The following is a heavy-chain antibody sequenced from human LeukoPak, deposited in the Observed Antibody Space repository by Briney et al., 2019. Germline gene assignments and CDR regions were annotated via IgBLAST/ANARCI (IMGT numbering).Heavy chain of an antibody. V-gene: IGHV1-8*02. CDR2: MNPNSGNT. Sequence: ASVKVSCKASGGTFSSYAISWVRQAPGQGLEWMGWMNPNSGNTGYAQKFQGRVAMTRNTSISTAYMELSSLRSDDTAVYYCARALGWGSGSYYYYYMDVWGKEATVTVSS. J-gene: IGHJ6*03. CDR3: ARALGWGSGSYYYYYMDV. CDR1: GGTFSSYA. D-gene: IGHD1-26*01.